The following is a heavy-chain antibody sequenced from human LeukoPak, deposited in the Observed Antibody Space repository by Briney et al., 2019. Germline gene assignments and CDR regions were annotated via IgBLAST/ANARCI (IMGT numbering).Heavy chain of an antibody. CDR1: GFTFDDYA. J-gene: IGHJ6*03. CDR2: ISWGGGST. D-gene: IGHD6-6*01. CDR3: AKEKRIAARLDYYYYYIDV. V-gene: IGHV3-43*01. Sequence: GGSLRLSCAASGFTFDDYAMHWVPHAPGEGLEWVSLISWGGGSTYYADSVKGRVTISRDNSKNSLYMRMNRPSTEDTALYFYAKEKRIAARLDYYYYYIDVCGKGATVTAS.